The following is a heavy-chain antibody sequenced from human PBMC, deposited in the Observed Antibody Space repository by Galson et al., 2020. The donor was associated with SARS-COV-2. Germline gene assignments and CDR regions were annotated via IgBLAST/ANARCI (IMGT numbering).Heavy chain of an antibody. Sequence: GESLKISCAASGFTFSSYGMHWVRQAPGKGLEWVAVIWYDGSNKYYADSVKGRFTISRDNSKNTLYLQMNSLRAEDTAVYYCARDLAVADSSSDYWGQGTLVTVSS. CDR2: IWYDGSNK. D-gene: IGHD6-19*01. J-gene: IGHJ4*02. CDR1: GFTFSSYG. CDR3: ARDLAVADSSSDY. V-gene: IGHV3-33*01.